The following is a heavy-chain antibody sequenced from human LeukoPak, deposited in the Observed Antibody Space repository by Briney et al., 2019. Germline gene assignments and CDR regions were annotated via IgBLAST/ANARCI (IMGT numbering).Heavy chain of an antibody. CDR2: IYYSGST. J-gene: IGHJ4*02. V-gene: IGHV4-59*01. CDR1: GGSISNYY. D-gene: IGHD5-12*01. CDR3: ARGFDSKSTYFDY. Sequence: SETLSLTCTVSGGSISNYYWNWLRQPPEKGLEWIGYIYYSGSTKYNPSLKSRVTMSLDTSKKQFSLRLTSVTAADTAVYYCARGFDSKSTYFDYWGLGTLVTVSS.